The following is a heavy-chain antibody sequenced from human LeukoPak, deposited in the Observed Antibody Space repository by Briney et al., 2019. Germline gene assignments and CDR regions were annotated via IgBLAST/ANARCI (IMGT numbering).Heavy chain of an antibody. D-gene: IGHD3-10*01. V-gene: IGHV4-31*03. J-gene: IGHJ3*02. Sequence: PSETLSLTCTVSGGSISLSIYSWGWIRQHPGKGLEWIGYIYYSGSTYYNPSLKSRVTISVDTSKNQFSLKLSSVTAADTAVYYCARDRGQSSGSYDAFDIWGQGTMVTVSS. CDR2: IYYSGST. CDR3: ARDRGQSSGSYDAFDI. CDR1: GGSISLSIYS.